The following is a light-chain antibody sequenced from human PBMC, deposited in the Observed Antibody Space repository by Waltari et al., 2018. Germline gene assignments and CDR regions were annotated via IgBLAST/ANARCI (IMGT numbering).Light chain of an antibody. Sequence: ELVLTQSPVTLTLSPGETATISCRASQFVRIFLAWYQQRPGQAPRVLIFDSNLRATGIPGRFSGSGSGTDFSLTISSLEPEDFAIYYCQQRSNWPSTFGQGTRLEIK. CDR1: QFVRIF. V-gene: IGKV3-11*01. CDR3: QQRSNWPST. CDR2: DSN. J-gene: IGKJ5*01.